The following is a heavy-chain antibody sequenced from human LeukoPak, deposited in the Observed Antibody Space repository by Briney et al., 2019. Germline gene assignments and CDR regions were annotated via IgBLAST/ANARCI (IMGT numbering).Heavy chain of an antibody. CDR2: ISAYNGST. V-gene: IGHV1-18*04. J-gene: IGHJ4*02. D-gene: IGHD2-2*01. Sequence: ASVKVSCKASGYTFTSYGISWVRQAPGQGLEWMGWISAYNGSTNYAQKLQGRVTMTTDTSTSTAYMELRSLRSDDTAVYYCARDKEIVVVPAAPFDYWGQGTLVTVSS. CDR3: ARDKEIVVVPAAPFDY. CDR1: GYTFTSYG.